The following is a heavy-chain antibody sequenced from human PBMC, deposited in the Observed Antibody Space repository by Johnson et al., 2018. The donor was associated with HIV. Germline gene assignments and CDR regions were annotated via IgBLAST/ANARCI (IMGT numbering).Heavy chain of an antibody. D-gene: IGHD3-10*01. CDR3: ARDRPYYYGSGDAFDI. CDR1: GFTFSSYG. J-gene: IGHJ3*02. CDR2: IWYDGSNK. Sequence: QVQLVESWGGVVQPGRPLRLSCAASGFTFSSYGIHWVRQAPGKGLEWVAVIWYDGSNKYYANSVKGRFTISRDNSKNTLYLQMNSLRAEDPAVYYCARDRPYYYGSGDAFDIWGQGTMVTVSS. V-gene: IGHV3-33*01.